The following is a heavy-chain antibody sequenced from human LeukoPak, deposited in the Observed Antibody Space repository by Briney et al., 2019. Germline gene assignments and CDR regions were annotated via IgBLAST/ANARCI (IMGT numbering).Heavy chain of an antibody. V-gene: IGHV3-7*01. CDR3: ARDHYYGSGN. D-gene: IGHD3-10*01. CDR2: IKQDGSEK. Sequence: GGSLRLSCAASGFTLTYYAMNWVRQAPGKGLEWVANIKQDGSEKYYVDSVKGRFTISRDNAKNSLYLQMNSLRAEDTAVYYCARDHYYGSGNWGQGTLVTVSS. CDR1: GFTLTYYA. J-gene: IGHJ4*02.